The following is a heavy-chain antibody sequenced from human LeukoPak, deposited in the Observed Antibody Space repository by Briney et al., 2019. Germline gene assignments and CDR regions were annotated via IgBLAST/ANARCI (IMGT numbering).Heavy chain of an antibody. Sequence: GGSLRLSCTASGFTFNDYYMTWIRQAPGKGLEWISSISGSDGTIFYADSVKGRFTISRDNAKNSLYLQMNSLRADDTAVYYCARDHLYYEISGPRFDNWGQGTRVTVSS. CDR1: GFTFNDYY. V-gene: IGHV3-11*04. J-gene: IGHJ4*02. CDR2: ISGSDGTI. CDR3: ARDHLYYEISGPRFDN. D-gene: IGHD3-16*01.